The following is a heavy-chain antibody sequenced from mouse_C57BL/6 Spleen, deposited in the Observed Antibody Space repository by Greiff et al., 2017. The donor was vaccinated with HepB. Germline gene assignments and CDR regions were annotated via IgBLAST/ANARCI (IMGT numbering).Heavy chain of an antibody. V-gene: IGHV1-82*01. D-gene: IGHD1-1*01. CDR2: IYPGDGDT. CDR3: ARGDYGSSY. Sequence: VQLQESGPELVKPGASVKISCKASGYAFSSSWMNWVKQRPGKGLEWIGRIYPGDGDTNYNGKFKGKATLTADKSSSTAYMQLSSLTSEDSAVYFCARGDYGSSYWGQGTTLTVSS. CDR1: GYAFSSSW. J-gene: IGHJ2*01.